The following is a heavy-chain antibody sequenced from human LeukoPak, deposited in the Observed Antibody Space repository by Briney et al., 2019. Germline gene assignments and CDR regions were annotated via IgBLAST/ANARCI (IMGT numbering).Heavy chain of an antibody. D-gene: IGHD5-24*01. CDR3: ARVGVEMATIAYFDY. V-gene: IGHV4-59*01. CDR2: IYYSGST. J-gene: IGHJ4*02. CDR1: GGSISSYY. Sequence: SETLSLTCTVSGGSISSYYWSWIRQPPGKGLEWIGYIYYSGSTNYNSSLKSRVTISVDTSKNQFSLKLSSVTAADTAVYYCARVGVEMATIAYFDYWGQGTLVTVSS.